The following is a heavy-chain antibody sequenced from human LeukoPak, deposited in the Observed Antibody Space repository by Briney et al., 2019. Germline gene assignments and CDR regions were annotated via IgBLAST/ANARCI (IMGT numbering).Heavy chain of an antibody. CDR1: GFTFSGYP. V-gene: IGHV3-30-3*01. D-gene: IGHD3-10*01. CDR2: ISYDGSNK. J-gene: IGHJ6*02. CDR3: ASQGGLLWFGELSGGMDV. Sequence: GGSLRLSCAASGFTFSGYPIHWVRQAPGKGLEWVAFISYDGSNKYYADSVKGRFTISRDNSKNTLYLQMNSLRAEDTAVYYCASQGGLLWFGELSGGMDVWGQGTTVTVSS.